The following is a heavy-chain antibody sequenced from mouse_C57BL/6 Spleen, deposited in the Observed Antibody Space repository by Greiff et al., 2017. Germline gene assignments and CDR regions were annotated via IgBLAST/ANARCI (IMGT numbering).Heavy chain of an antibody. Sequence: EVKLEESGPELVKPGASVKMSCKASGYTFTDYNMHWVKQSHGKSLEWIGYINPNNGGTSYNQKFKGKATLTVNKSSSTAYMELRSLTSEDSAVYYCARSWDYFDYWGQGTTLTVSS. D-gene: IGHD4-1*01. J-gene: IGHJ2*01. CDR1: GYTFTDYN. CDR3: ARSWDYFDY. CDR2: INPNNGGT. V-gene: IGHV1-22*01.